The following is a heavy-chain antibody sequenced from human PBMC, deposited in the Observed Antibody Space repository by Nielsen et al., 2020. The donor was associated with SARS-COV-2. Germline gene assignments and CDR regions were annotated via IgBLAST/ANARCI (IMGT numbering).Heavy chain of an antibody. CDR2: IYSGGST. D-gene: IGHD5-18*01. CDR3: ARDGYSYGSD. J-gene: IGHJ4*02. Sequence: GESLKISCAASGFTFSSYSMSWVRQAPGKGLEWVSVIYSGGSTYYADFVKGRFTISRHNSKNTLYLQMNSLRAEDTAVYYCARDGYSYGSDWGQGTLVTVSS. V-gene: IGHV3-53*04. CDR1: GFTFSSYS.